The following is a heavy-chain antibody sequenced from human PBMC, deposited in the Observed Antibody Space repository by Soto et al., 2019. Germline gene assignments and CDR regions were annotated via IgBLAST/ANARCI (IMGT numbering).Heavy chain of an antibody. CDR3: TRGKMATTYYYGMDV. Sequence: GGSLRLSCAASGFTFSSYGMNWVRQAPGKGLEWVSVVSYDGGNKYYADSVKGRFTISRYNSKNTLYLQMNSLRAEDTAVYYCTRGKMATTYYYGMDVWGQGTTVTVSS. D-gene: IGHD1-26*01. J-gene: IGHJ6*02. V-gene: IGHV3-30*03. CDR1: GFTFSSYG. CDR2: VSYDGGNK.